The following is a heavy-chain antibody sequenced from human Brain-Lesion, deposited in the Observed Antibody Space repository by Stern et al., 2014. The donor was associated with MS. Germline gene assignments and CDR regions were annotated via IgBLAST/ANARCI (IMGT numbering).Heavy chain of an antibody. CDR3: ASRWSGTYYGQNWFDP. CDR2: IYNSGAT. D-gene: IGHD1-26*01. Sequence: QVQLVESGPGLVKPSPTLSLTCTVSGDSINSGGHYWSWIRQRPGKGLAWIGYIYNSGATFYSPSLKGRVTISLDTSKNQFSLTLSSVTAADTAIYYCASRWSGTYYGQNWFDPWGQGILVTVSS. J-gene: IGHJ5*02. V-gene: IGHV4-31*03. CDR1: GDSINSGGHY.